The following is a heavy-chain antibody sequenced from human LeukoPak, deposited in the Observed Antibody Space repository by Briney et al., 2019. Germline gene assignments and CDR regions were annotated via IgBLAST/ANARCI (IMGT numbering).Heavy chain of an antibody. CDR3: AREFEATGFWALDY. D-gene: IGHD3-16*01. J-gene: IGHJ4*02. V-gene: IGHV3-74*01. CDR1: GFTFNTYW. CDR2: MNNDGRVI. Sequence: GGSLRLSCTVSGFTFNTYWMHWVRQAPGNGQVSVSLMNNDGRVISYADSVKGRFTISRDNAKNTLYLQMNSLRAEDTAVYYCAREFEATGFWALDYWGQGTLVTASS.